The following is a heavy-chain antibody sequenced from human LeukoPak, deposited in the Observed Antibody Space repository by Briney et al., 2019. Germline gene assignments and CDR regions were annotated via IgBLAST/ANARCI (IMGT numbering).Heavy chain of an antibody. V-gene: IGHV3-23*01. Sequence: PGASLRLSCAASGFTFSSYAMSWIRQAPGKGLEWVSAISGSGGSTYYADSVKGRFTISRDNSKNTLYLQMNSLRAEDTAVYYCAKGAYYYGSGSYPLSCYYYGMDVWGQGTTVTVSS. CDR3: AKGAYYYGSGSYPLSCYYYGMDV. CDR1: GFTFSSYA. D-gene: IGHD3-10*01. CDR2: ISGSGGST. J-gene: IGHJ6*02.